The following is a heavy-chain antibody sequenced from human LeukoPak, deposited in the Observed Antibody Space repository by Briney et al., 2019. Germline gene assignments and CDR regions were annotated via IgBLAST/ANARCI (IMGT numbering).Heavy chain of an antibody. CDR3: ARAWNGYSSGWYASDAFDI. CDR2: VYPGDSDT. J-gene: IGHJ3*02. V-gene: IGHV5-51*01. Sequence: GESLKISCKGSGYSFTSYWIGWVRQMPGKGLEWMGIVYPGDSDTRYSPSFQGQVTISADKSISTAYLQWSSLKASDTAMYYCARAWNGYSSGWYASDAFDIWGQGTMVTVSS. D-gene: IGHD6-19*01. CDR1: GYSFTSYW.